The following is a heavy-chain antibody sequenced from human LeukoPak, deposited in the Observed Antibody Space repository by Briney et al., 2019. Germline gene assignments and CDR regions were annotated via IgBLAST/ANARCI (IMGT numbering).Heavy chain of an antibody. Sequence: GGSLRLSCAASGFTFSSYWMSWVRQAPGKGLEWVANIKQDGSEKYHVDSVKGRFTISRDNAKNSLYLQMNSLRAEDTAVYYCASLSYGRLYCYFDYWGQGTLVTVSS. CDR2: IKQDGSEK. CDR1: GFTFSSYW. CDR3: ASLSYGRLYCYFDY. D-gene: IGHD2-8*02. V-gene: IGHV3-7*01. J-gene: IGHJ4*02.